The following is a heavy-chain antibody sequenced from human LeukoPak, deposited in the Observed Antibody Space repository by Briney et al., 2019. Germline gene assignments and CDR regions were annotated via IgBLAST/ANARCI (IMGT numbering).Heavy chain of an antibody. Sequence: GVPLSLFCGVSVYPFRTFEVQWVRGPRGRGVEWVAVISKDGNDKYYADSVKGRCTISRDNSKNTLHLQMNGLRAEDTAVYYCARGSYGMDVWGQGTTVTVSS. J-gene: IGHJ6*02. V-gene: IGHV3-30*04. CDR1: VYPFRTFE. CDR3: ARGSYGMDV. CDR2: ISKDGNDK.